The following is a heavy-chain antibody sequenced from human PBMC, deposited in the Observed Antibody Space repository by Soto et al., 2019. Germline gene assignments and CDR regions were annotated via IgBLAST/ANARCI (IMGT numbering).Heavy chain of an antibody. CDR1: GFTFTSSA. D-gene: IGHD3-3*01. CDR3: AAAGDYDFWSGYQNGYGMDV. Sequence: VASVKVSCKASGFTFTSSAVQWVRQARGQRLEWIGWIVVGSGNTNYAQKFQERVTITRDMSTSTAYMELSSLRSEDTAVYYCAAAGDYDFWSGYQNGYGMDVWGQGTTVTVSS. V-gene: IGHV1-58*01. CDR2: IVVGSGNT. J-gene: IGHJ6*02.